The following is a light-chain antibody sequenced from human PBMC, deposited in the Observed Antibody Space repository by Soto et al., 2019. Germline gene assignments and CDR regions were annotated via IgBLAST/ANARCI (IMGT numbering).Light chain of an antibody. CDR1: QSVSSN. CDR3: QQYNNWPPYT. Sequence: EIVMTQSPATLSVXXXXXATLSCRASQSVSSNLAWYQQKPGQAPRLLIYGASTRATGIPARFSGSGSGTEFTLTISSLQSEDFAVYYCQQYNNWPPYTFGQGTKLEIK. J-gene: IGKJ2*01. V-gene: IGKV3-15*01. CDR2: GAS.